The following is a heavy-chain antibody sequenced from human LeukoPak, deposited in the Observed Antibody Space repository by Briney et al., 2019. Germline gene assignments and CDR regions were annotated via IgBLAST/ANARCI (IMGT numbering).Heavy chain of an antibody. CDR2: IYYSGSS. Sequence: SETLSLTCTVSGGSISSGSYYWSWIRQPAGKGLEWLGYIYYSGSSNYNPSLKSRVTMSADTSKNQFSLKLSSVTAADTAVYYCARVPRSYYYYYYMDVWGKGTTVTVSS. J-gene: IGHJ6*03. V-gene: IGHV4-61*10. CDR1: GGSISSGSYY. CDR3: ARVPRSYYYYYYMDV.